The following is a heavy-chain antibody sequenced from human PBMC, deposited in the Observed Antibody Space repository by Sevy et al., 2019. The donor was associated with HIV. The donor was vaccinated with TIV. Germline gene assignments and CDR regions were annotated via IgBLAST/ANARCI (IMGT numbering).Heavy chain of an antibody. V-gene: IGHV3-30-3*01. CDR1: GFTFSSYP. CDR3: VRETTMLPRGAFDF. Sequence: GGSLRLSCAASGFTFSSYPMHWVRQAPGKGLEWVSFISFDGTDKYYAYSVKGRFTITRDNSKNTLYLQLNSLRAEDTAFYYCVRETTMLPRGAFDFWGQGTMVTVSS. CDR2: ISFDGTDK. D-gene: IGHD3-10*01. J-gene: IGHJ3*01.